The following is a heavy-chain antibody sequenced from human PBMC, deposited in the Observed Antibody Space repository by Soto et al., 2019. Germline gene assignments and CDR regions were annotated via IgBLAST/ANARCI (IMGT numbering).Heavy chain of an antibody. CDR1: GYTFTSYG. J-gene: IGHJ4*02. D-gene: IGHD3-3*01. Sequence: ASVKVSCKASGYTFTSYGISWVRQAPGQGLEWMGWISAYNGNTNYAQKLQGRVTMTTDTSTSTAYMELRSLRSDDTAVYYCARVSLRFLEWLPNSAFDSWGQGTLVTVSS. V-gene: IGHV1-18*04. CDR2: ISAYNGNT. CDR3: ARVSLRFLEWLPNSAFDS.